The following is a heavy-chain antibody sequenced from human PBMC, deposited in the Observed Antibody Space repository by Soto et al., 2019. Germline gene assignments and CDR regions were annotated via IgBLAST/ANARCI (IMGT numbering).Heavy chain of an antibody. CDR3: ARSDGRY. V-gene: IGHV4-61*08. CDR2: IYYSGST. CDR1: GGTIISGGYY. J-gene: IGHJ4*02. Sequence: SETLSLTCTVSGGTIISGGYYWSWIRQHPGKGLEWIGYIYYSGSTNYNPSLKSRVTISVDTSKNQFSLKLSSVTAADTAVYYCARSDGRYWGQGTLVTVSS.